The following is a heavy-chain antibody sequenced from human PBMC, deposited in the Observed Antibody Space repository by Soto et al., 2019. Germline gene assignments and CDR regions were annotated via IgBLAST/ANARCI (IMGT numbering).Heavy chain of an antibody. J-gene: IGHJ4*02. Sequence: GGSLRLSCAASGFTFSSYVMSWVRQAPGKGLEWVSAISGSGGSTYYADSVKGRFTISRDNSKNTLYLQMNSLRAEDTAVYYCAKDRRPYCSSTSCLFDYWGQGTLVTVSS. CDR1: GFTFSSYV. CDR2: ISGSGGST. D-gene: IGHD2-2*01. CDR3: AKDRRPYCSSTSCLFDY. V-gene: IGHV3-23*01.